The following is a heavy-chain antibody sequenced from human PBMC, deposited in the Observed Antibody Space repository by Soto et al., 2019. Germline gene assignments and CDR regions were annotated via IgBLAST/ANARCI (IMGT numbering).Heavy chain of an antibody. D-gene: IGHD6-13*01. CDR3: ARDAGIAAAGGADY. V-gene: IGHV1-69*04. CDR1: GGTFSSYT. Sequence: GASLKVSCKSSGGTFSSYTISWVRQAPGQGLEWMGRIIPILGIANYAQKFQGRVTITADKSTSTAYMELSSLRSEDTAVYYCARDAGIAAAGGADYWGQGTLVTVSS. J-gene: IGHJ4*02. CDR2: IIPILGIA.